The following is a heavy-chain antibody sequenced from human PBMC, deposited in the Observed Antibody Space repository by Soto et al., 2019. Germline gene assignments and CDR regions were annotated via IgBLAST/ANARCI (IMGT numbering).Heavy chain of an antibody. Sequence: ASVKVSCKASGYTFTSYDINWVRQATGQGLEWMGWMNPNSGNTGYAQKFQGRVTMTRNTSISTAYMELSSLRSEDTAVYYCARLRYSSFDFDYWGQGTLVTVSS. CDR3: ARLRYSSFDFDY. CDR2: MNPNSGNT. V-gene: IGHV1-8*01. J-gene: IGHJ4*02. D-gene: IGHD6-13*01. CDR1: GYTFTSYD.